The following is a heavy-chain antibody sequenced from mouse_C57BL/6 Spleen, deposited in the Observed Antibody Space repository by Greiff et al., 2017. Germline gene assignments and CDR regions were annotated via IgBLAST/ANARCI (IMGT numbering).Heavy chain of an antibody. CDR1: GYTFTSYW. CDR2: IHPNSGST. Sequence: VQLKQPGAELVKPGASVKLSCKASGYTFTSYWMHWVKQRPGQGLEWIGMIHPNSGSTNYNEKFKSKATLTVDKSSSTAYMQLSSLTSEDSAVYYCARRVLDYFDYWGQGTTLTVSS. V-gene: IGHV1-64*01. D-gene: IGHD2-14*01. J-gene: IGHJ2*01. CDR3: ARRVLDYFDY.